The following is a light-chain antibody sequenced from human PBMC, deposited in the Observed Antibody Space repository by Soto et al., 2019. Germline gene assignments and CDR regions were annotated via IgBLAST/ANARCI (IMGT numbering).Light chain of an antibody. Sequence: QSVLTQPPSTSGTPGQRVTISCSGSSSNIGSNTVTWYQQLPGTAPKLLIYRNNQRPSGVPNRFSGSKSGTSASLAISGLQSEDEADYYCAAWDGSLKGYVFATGTKVTVL. J-gene: IGLJ1*01. CDR2: RNN. CDR3: AAWDGSLKGYV. CDR1: SSNIGSNT. V-gene: IGLV1-44*01.